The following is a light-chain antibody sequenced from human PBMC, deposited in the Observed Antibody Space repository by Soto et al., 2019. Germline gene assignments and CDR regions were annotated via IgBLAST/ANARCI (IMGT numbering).Light chain of an antibody. CDR3: QSYDSSLSGYVV. Sequence: QSVLTQPPSVSGAPGQRVTISCTGSSSNIGAGYDVHWYQQLPGTAPKLLIYGNINRPSGVPDRFSGSKSGTSASLAITGLQAEDEADYDCQSYDSSLSGYVVFGGGTKLTVL. CDR2: GNI. J-gene: IGLJ2*01. CDR1: SSNIGAGYD. V-gene: IGLV1-40*01.